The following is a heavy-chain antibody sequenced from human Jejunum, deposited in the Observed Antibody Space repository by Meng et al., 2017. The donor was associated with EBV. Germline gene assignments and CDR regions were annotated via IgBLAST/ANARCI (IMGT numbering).Heavy chain of an antibody. Sequence: QGQLQESGSGLVQPPGTLALTCTVSSGSINHKNWGIWVRQAPGKGLEWIGEIDHTGTTHYNPSLKSRVTISLGTSMNQFSLELTSPTPADTAVYYCARDSQYLARGYFDYWGQGALVTVSS. V-gene: IGHV4-4*03. CDR2: IDHTGTT. D-gene: IGHD2/OR15-2a*01. J-gene: IGHJ4*02. CDR1: SGSINHKNW. CDR3: ARDSQYLARGYFDY.